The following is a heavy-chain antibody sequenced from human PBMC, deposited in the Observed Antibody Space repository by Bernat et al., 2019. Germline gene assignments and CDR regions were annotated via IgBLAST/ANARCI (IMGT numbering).Heavy chain of an antibody. CDR1: GFTFSKAW. V-gene: IGHV3-15*07. Sequence: EVQLVESGGGLVKPGGSLRLSCAASGFTFSKAWMNWVRQAPGKGLEWVGRIKSKTDGGTTDYAAPVKGRFTISRDDSKNTLYLQMNSLKTEDTAVYYCTTGYYYDSSGYYYKGDFDYWGQGTLVTVSS. CDR3: TTGYYYDSSGYYYKGDFDY. CDR2: IKSKTDGGTT. J-gene: IGHJ4*02. D-gene: IGHD3-22*01.